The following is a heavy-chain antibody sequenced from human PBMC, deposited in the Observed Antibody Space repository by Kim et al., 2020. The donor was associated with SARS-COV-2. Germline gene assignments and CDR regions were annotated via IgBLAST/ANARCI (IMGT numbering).Heavy chain of an antibody. CDR2: ISGSGGST. CDR1: GFTFSSYA. V-gene: IGHV3-23*01. D-gene: IGHD6-13*01. Sequence: GGSLRLSCAASGFTFSSYAMSWVRQAPGKGLEWVSAISGSGGSTYYADSVKGRFTISRDNSKNTLYLQMNSLRAEDTAVYYCAKNPQTTLGSSWYVGPSLIDYWGQGTLVTFSS. CDR3: AKNPQTTLGSSWYVGPSLIDY. J-gene: IGHJ4*02.